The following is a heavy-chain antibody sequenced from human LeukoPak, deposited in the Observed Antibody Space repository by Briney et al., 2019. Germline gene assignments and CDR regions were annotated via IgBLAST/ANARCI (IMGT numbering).Heavy chain of an antibody. J-gene: IGHJ4*02. D-gene: IGHD4-23*01. CDR3: ARPATAAPYGGNLYFDH. V-gene: IGHV5-51*01. CDR2: IYPGDSET. Sequence: GESLKISCKGSGYSFTSYWIGWVRQMPGKGLEWMGFIYPGDSETKYSPSFKGQVTISVDKSISTAYLQWSSLKASDTAMYYCARPATAAPYGGNLYFDHWGQGTRVTVSP. CDR1: GYSFTSYW.